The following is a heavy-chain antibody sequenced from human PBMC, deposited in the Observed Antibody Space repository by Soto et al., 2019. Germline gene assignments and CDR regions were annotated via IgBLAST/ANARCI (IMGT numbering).Heavy chain of an antibody. Sequence: LRLSCAASGFTFDDYAMHWVRQAPGKGLEWVSGISWNSGSIGYADSVKGRFTISRDNAKNSLYLQMNSLRAEDTALYYCAKAIVATIGEDYYYGMDVWGQGTTVTVSS. D-gene: IGHD5-12*01. CDR1: GFTFDDYA. J-gene: IGHJ6*02. V-gene: IGHV3-9*01. CDR3: AKAIVATIGEDYYYGMDV. CDR2: ISWNSGSI.